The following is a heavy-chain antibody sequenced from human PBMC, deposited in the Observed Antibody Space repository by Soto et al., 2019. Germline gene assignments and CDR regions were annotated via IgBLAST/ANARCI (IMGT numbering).Heavy chain of an antibody. CDR2: VYYTGST. CDR3: ARSVAVPGAHIDY. J-gene: IGHJ4*02. D-gene: IGHD6-19*01. Sequence: SETLSLTCSVSGGSIGGSYWSWIRQSPGKGLEWLGYVYYTGSTNYSPSLRSRVSISVDTSKNEFSLRLSSVTAADTAVYFCARSVAVPGAHIDYWGQGTQVTVSS. CDR1: GGSIGGSY. V-gene: IGHV4-59*01.